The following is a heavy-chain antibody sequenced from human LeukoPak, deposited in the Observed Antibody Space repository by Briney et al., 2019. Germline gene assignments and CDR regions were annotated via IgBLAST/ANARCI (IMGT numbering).Heavy chain of an antibody. CDR3: AIKNRDYYDSSGYSLRFDP. D-gene: IGHD3-22*01. V-gene: IGHV3-11*06. Sequence: KPGGSLRLSCAASGFTFSDYYMSWIRQAPGKGLEWVSYISSSSSYTNYADSVKGRFTISRDNAKNSLYLQVNSLRAEDTAVYYCAIKNRDYYDSSGYSLRFDPWGQGTLVTVSS. CDR1: GFTFSDYY. CDR2: ISSSSSYT. J-gene: IGHJ5*02.